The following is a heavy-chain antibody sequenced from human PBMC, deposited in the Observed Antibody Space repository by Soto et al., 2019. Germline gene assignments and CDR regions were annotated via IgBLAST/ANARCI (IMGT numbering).Heavy chain of an antibody. CDR1: GYTFTSYD. V-gene: IGHV1-8*01. CDR2: MNPNSGNT. CDR3: ARVGGFGDVYYYSMDV. D-gene: IGHD3-10*01. Sequence: ASVKVSCKASGYTFTSYDINWVRQATGQGLEWMGWMNPNSGNTGYAQKFQGRVTMTRNTSISTAYMELSSLRSEDTAVYYCARVGGFGDVYYYSMDVWGQGTTVTVSS. J-gene: IGHJ6*02.